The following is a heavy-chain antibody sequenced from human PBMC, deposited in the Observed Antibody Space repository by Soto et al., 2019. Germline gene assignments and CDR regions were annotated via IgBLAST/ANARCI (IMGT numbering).Heavy chain of an antibody. J-gene: IGHJ6*02. Sequence: SGPTLVKPTQTLTLTCTFSGFSLSTSGVGVGWIRQPPGKALEWLAVIYWDDDKRYSPSLKSRLTITKDTSKNQVVLTMPNIDHVDTATYYCAHSLYGGSVYYGMDVWGQGTTFTVSS. D-gene: IGHD5-12*01. V-gene: IGHV2-5*02. CDR1: GFSLSTSGVG. CDR2: IYWDDDK. CDR3: AHSLYGGSVYYGMDV.